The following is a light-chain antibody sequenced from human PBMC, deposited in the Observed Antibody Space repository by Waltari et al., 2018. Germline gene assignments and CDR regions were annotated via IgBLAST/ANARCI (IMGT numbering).Light chain of an antibody. CDR2: GSS. Sequence: EIFLTQSPGTLSLSPGERATLSCRASQNVHSYVAWYQQTPGQAPRLLIYGSSRRATGIPDRFSGSGSGTEYTLTISRLEPEDFAVYFCHKYHGSLWAFGQGTKVAI. CDR3: HKYHGSLWA. J-gene: IGKJ1*01. V-gene: IGKV3-20*01. CDR1: QNVHSY.